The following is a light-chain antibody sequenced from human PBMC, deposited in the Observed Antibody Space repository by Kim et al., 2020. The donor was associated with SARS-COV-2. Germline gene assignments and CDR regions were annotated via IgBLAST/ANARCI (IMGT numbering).Light chain of an antibody. J-gene: IGLJ1*01. CDR3: SSYTSSSTYV. Sequence: GPSIIISCTGTSSDVGVSNYVSWYQHHPGKAPKVIIYDGSKRPSGVSNRFSGSKSGNTASLTISGLQDEDETDYYCSSYTSSSTYVFGTGTKVTVL. CDR2: DGS. V-gene: IGLV2-14*03. CDR1: SSDVGVSNY.